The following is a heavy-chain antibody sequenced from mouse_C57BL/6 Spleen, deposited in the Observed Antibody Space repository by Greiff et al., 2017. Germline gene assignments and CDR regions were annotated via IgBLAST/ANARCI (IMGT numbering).Heavy chain of an antibody. J-gene: IGHJ4*01. Sequence: QVQLQQSGAELVKPGASVKLSCKASGYTFTSYWMHWVKQRPGRGLEWIGRIDPNSGGTKYNEKFKSKATLTVDKPSSTAYMQLSSLTSEDSAVYYCARLHYGYDGPIGYAMDYWGQGTSVTVSS. CDR2: IDPNSGGT. V-gene: IGHV1-72*01. CDR3: ARLHYGYDGPIGYAMDY. D-gene: IGHD2-2*01. CDR1: GYTFTSYW.